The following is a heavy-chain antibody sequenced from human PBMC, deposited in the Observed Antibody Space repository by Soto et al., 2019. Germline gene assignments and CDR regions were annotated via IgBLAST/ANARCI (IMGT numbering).Heavy chain of an antibody. Sequence: SETLSLTCTVSGGSISSDYGGWFRQPPGKGLEWIGYIYYSGSTTYHPSLKSRVTISVDTSKNQFSLNLTSVTAADTAVYYCARLGGYYQAFDQWGQGSLVTVS. D-gene: IGHD3-22*01. CDR3: ARLGGYYQAFDQ. J-gene: IGHJ4*02. CDR1: GGSISSDY. V-gene: IGHV4-59*08. CDR2: IYYSGST.